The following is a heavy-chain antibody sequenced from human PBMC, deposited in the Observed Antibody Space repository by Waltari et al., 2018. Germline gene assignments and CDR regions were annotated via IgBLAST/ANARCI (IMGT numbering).Heavy chain of an antibody. CDR3: ARDGYDILSLGEYFQH. CDR1: GYTFTSYA. V-gene: IGHV1-3*01. CDR2: INAGNGNT. Sequence: QVQLVQSGAEVKKPGASVKVSCKASGYTFTSYAMHWVRQAPGQRLEWMGWINAGNGNTKYSQKFQGRVTITRDTSASTAYMGLSSLRSEDTAVYYCARDGYDILSLGEYFQHWGQGTLVTVSS. D-gene: IGHD3-9*01. J-gene: IGHJ1*01.